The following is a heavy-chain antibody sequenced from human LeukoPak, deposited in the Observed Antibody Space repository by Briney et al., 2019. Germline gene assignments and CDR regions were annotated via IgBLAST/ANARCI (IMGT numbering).Heavy chain of an antibody. CDR3: AKDLYYYGSGSYGDAFDI. Sequence: PGGSLRLSCAASGFTFSSYAMSWVRQAPGKGLEWVSAISGSGGSTYYADSVKGRFTISRDNSKNTLYLQMNSLRAEDTAVYYCAKDLYYYGSGSYGDAFDIWGQGTMVTVSS. D-gene: IGHD3-10*01. J-gene: IGHJ3*02. V-gene: IGHV3-23*01. CDR2: ISGSGGST. CDR1: GFTFSSYA.